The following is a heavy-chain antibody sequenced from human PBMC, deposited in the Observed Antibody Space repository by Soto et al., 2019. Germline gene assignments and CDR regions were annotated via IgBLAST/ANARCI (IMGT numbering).Heavy chain of an antibody. CDR3: AKQRAGYGSGSDPFYFDF. Sequence: EVQLLVSGGGLVQPGGSLRLSCSTSGFTFSTYAMNWVRQAPGKGLEWVSALRGSGGTTYYADSVRGRFTISRDNSKNTLFLQMSSLRAEDTALYYCAKQRAGYGSGSDPFYFDFWGQGTLVTVSS. D-gene: IGHD3-10*01. J-gene: IGHJ4*02. CDR2: LRGSGGTT. V-gene: IGHV3-23*01. CDR1: GFTFSTYA.